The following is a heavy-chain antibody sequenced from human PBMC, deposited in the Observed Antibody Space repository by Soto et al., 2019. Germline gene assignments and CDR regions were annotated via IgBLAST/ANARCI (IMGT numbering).Heavy chain of an antibody. J-gene: IGHJ6*04. Sequence: SETLSLTCAVSGGSISSSNWWSWVRQPPGKGLEWIGEIYHSGSTNYNPSLKSRVTISVDKSKNQFSLKLSSVTAADTAVYYCARIAPRIYPYYYYGMGVWGKGTTVTVSS. CDR2: IYHSGST. D-gene: IGHD3-16*02. CDR3: ARIAPRIYPYYYYGMGV. V-gene: IGHV4-4*02. CDR1: GGSISSSNW.